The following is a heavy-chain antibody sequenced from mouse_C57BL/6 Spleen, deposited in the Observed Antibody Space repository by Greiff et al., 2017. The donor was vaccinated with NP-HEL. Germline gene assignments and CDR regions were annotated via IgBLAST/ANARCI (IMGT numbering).Heavy chain of an antibody. CDR1: GYTFTDYY. CDR3: ARTAQATLAWFAY. D-gene: IGHD3-2*02. CDR2: INPNNGGT. J-gene: IGHJ3*01. Sequence: EVQLQQSGPELVKPGASVKISCKASGYTFTDYYMNWVKQSHGKSLEWIGDINPNNGGTSYNQKFKGKATLTVDKSSSTAYMELRSLTSEDSAVYYCARTAQATLAWFAYWGQGTLVTVSA. V-gene: IGHV1-26*01.